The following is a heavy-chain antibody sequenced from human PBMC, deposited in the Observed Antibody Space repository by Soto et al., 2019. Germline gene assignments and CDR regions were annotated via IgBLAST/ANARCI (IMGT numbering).Heavy chain of an antibody. D-gene: IGHD6-19*01. Sequence: PSETLSLTCNMSGDSYSISTYSWSWIRQPPGKALQWIGFIYQSGVTSYNPSLASRVSISLDRSNNQCSLKLKSVTAADTAVYFCAGMPYTSGLRFDPWGPGTQVTSP. V-gene: IGHV4-30-2*01. CDR1: GDSYSISTYS. J-gene: IGHJ5*02. CDR2: IYQSGVT. CDR3: AGMPYTSGLRFDP.